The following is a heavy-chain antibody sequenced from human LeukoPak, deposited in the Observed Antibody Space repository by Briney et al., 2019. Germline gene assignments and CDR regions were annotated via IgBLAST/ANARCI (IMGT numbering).Heavy chain of an antibody. CDR2: IYYSGST. J-gene: IGHJ3*02. Sequence: SETLSLTCTVSGGSISSSSYYWGWIRQPPGKGLEWIGSIYYSGSTYYNPSLKSRVTISVDTSKDQFSLKLSSVTAADTAVYYCASPVGATTDDAFDIWGQGTMVTVSS. D-gene: IGHD1-26*01. V-gene: IGHV4-39*07. CDR1: GGSISSSSYY. CDR3: ASPVGATTDDAFDI.